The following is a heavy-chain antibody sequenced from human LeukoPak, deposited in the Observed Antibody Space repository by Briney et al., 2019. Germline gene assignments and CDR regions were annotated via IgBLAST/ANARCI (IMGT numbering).Heavy chain of an antibody. V-gene: IGHV3-30*18. D-gene: IGHD6-19*01. CDR2: ISYDGSNK. J-gene: IGHJ4*02. CDR3: AKGEVSSDSQAFDY. CDR1: GFTFSSYG. Sequence: GGSLRLSCAASGFTFSSYGMHWVRQAPGKGLEWVAVISYDGSNKYYADSVKGRFTISRDNSKNTLYLQMNGLRAEDTAVYYCAKGEVSSDSQAFDYWGQGTLVTVSS.